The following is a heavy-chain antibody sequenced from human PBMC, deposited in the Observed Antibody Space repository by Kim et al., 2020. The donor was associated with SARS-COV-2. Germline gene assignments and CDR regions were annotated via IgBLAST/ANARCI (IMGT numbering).Heavy chain of an antibody. CDR1: GFTFSSYE. D-gene: IGHD6-13*01. CDR3: ARDPPGYSSPPFDL. CDR2: ISSSGSTI. J-gene: IGHJ2*01. Sequence: GGSLRLSCAASGFTFSSYEMNWVRQAPGKGLEWVSYISSSGSTIYYADSVKGRFTISRDNAKNSLYLQMNSLRAEDTAVYYCARDPPGYSSPPFDLWGRGTLVTVSS. V-gene: IGHV3-48*03.